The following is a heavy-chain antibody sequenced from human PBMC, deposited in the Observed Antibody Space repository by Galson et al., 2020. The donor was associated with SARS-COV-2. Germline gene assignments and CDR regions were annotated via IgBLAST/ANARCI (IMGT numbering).Heavy chain of an antibody. V-gene: IGHV2-5*01. Sequence: SGPTLVKPTQTLTLTCTFSGFSLSTSGVGVGWIRQPPGKALEWLALIYWNDDKRYSPSLKSRLTITKDTSKNQVVLTMTNMDPVDTATYYCAHSGGYCSSTSCSRGAFDIWGQGTMVTVSS. J-gene: IGHJ3*02. CDR2: IYWNDDK. CDR1: GFSLSTSGVG. D-gene: IGHD2-2*01. CDR3: AHSGGYCSSTSCSRGAFDI.